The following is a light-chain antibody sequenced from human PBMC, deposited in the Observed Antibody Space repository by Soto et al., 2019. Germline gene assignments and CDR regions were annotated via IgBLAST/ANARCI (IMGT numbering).Light chain of an antibody. Sequence: IQMTQSPATLSASVGDRVTITCRASQSINRWLAWYQQRPGKAPKLLIYDVSNLETGVPSRFSGSESGTERSGTEFTLTISSLHPDDFATYYCQQYNSWWTFGQGTRVEIK. CDR1: QSINRW. CDR3: QQYNSWWT. V-gene: IGKV1-5*01. J-gene: IGKJ1*01. CDR2: DVS.